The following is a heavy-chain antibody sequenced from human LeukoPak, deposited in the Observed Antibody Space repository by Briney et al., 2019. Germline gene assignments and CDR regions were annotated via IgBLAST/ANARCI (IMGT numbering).Heavy chain of an antibody. Sequence: SETLSLTCTVSGGSISSSSYYWGWIRQPPGKGLEWIGSIYYSGSTYYNPSLKSRVTISVDTSKNQFSLKLNSVTAADTAVYYCARATGSIAAATSYYFDYWGQGTLVTVSS. CDR2: IYYSGST. CDR1: GGSISSSSYY. J-gene: IGHJ4*02. V-gene: IGHV4-39*01. D-gene: IGHD6-13*01. CDR3: ARATGSIAAATSYYFDY.